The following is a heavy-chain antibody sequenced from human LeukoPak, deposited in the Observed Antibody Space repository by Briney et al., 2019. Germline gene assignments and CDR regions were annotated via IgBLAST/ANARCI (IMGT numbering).Heavy chain of an antibody. D-gene: IGHD1-26*01. CDR2: ISYDGSNK. J-gene: IGHJ3*02. V-gene: IGHV3-30-3*01. Sequence: GGSLRLSCAASGFTFSSYAMHWVRQAPGKGLEWVAVISYDGSNKYYADSVKGRFTISRDNSKNTLYLQMNSLRAEDTAVYYCARETGAHDAFDIWGQGTVVTVSS. CDR1: GFTFSSYA. CDR3: ARETGAHDAFDI.